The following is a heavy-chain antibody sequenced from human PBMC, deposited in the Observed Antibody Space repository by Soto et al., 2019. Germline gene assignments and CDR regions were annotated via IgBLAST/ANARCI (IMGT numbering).Heavy chain of an antibody. CDR3: ARAGSSSSPPYGMDV. V-gene: IGHV1-69*01. D-gene: IGHD3-10*01. CDR2: IIPIFGTA. J-gene: IGHJ6*02. Sequence: QVQLVQSGAEVKKPGSSVTVSCKASGGTFSSYAISWVRQAPGPGLEGMGGIIPIFGTANYAQKFQGRVTITADESTSTAYMELSSLRSEDTAGYYCARAGSSSSPPYGMDVWGQGTTVTVSS. CDR1: GGTFSSYA.